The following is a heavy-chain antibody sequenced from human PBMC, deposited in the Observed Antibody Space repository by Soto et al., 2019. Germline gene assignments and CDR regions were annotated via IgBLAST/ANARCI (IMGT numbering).Heavy chain of an antibody. CDR1: GDSISSSNFY. Sequence: QLQLQESGPGLVKPSATLSLTCTVSGDSISSSNFYWGWIRQPPGKGLQWIGTIFSSGSTYYNSSLTSRVTISVDTSNNHFSLQLTSMTAADTSVYYCARLDYGDYPISWGQGTLVTVSS. J-gene: IGHJ5*02. CDR3: ARLDYGDYPIS. D-gene: IGHD4-17*01. CDR2: IFSSGST. V-gene: IGHV4-39*02.